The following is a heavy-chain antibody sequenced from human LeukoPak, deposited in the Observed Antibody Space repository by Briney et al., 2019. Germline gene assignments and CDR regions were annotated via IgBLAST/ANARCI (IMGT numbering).Heavy chain of an antibody. CDR2: IYYSGST. Sequence: PSETLSLTCTVSGGSISSYYWHWIRQPPGKGLEWIGYIYYSGSTNYNPSLKSRVTISVDTSKNQFSLKLSPVTAADTAVYYCARAVRFLEWPFDYWGQGTLVTVSS. J-gene: IGHJ4*02. D-gene: IGHD3-3*01. CDR3: ARAVRFLEWPFDY. V-gene: IGHV4-59*08. CDR1: GGSISSYY.